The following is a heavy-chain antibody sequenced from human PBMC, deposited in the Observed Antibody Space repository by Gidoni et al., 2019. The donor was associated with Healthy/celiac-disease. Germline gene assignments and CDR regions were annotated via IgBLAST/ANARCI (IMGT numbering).Heavy chain of an antibody. V-gene: IGHV4-34*01. CDR1: GGSFSGYY. CDR3: ARGRGMDV. Sequence: QVQLPQSGAGLLKPSETLSLTCAVYGGSFSGYYWSWIRPPPGKGLEWIGEINHSGSTNYNPSLKSRVTISVDTSKNQFSLKLSSVTAADTAVYYCARGRGMDVWGQGTTVTVSS. J-gene: IGHJ6*02. CDR2: INHSGST.